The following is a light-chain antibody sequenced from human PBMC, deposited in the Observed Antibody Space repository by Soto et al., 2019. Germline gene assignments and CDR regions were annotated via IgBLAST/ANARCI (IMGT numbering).Light chain of an antibody. CDR1: SSDVGPYNL. V-gene: IGLV2-23*02. CDR3: CSSAGSSMFV. CDR2: EVV. J-gene: IGLJ2*01. Sequence: QSALTQPASVSGSPGQSITISCTGSSSDVGPYNLVSWYQHHPGKAPKLMISEVVKWPSGVSNRFSGSKSGNTASLTISGLQAEDEADYYCCSSAGSSMFVFGGGTKLTVL.